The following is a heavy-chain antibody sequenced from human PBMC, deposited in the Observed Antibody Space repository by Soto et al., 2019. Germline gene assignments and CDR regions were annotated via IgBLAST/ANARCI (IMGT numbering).Heavy chain of an antibody. Sequence: VQLVESGGGVVQPGRSLRLSCAASGFTFSDYAMHWVRQAPGKGLEWVAVVSHDGRNTHYADSVKGRFTISRDSSKNTVSLEMTSLSAEDTAVYYCAEGGPQCLVTSDFPYWGQGALVTVSS. J-gene: IGHJ4*02. V-gene: IGHV3-30*03. CDR1: GFTFSDYA. D-gene: IGHD6-19*01. CDR2: VSHDGRNT. CDR3: AEGGPQCLVTSDFPY.